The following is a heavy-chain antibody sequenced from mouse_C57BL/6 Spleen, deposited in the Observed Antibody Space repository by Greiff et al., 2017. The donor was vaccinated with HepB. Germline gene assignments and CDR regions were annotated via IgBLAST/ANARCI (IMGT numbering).Heavy chain of an antibody. Sequence: QVQLQQSGPGLVQPSQSLSITCTVSGFSLTSYGVHWVRQSPGKGLEWLGVIWSGGSTDYNAAFISSLSISKDNSKSQVFLKMNSLQADDTAIYYCARSDYDAGAWFAYWGQGTLVTVSA. CDR1: GFSLTSYG. D-gene: IGHD2-4*01. J-gene: IGHJ3*01. V-gene: IGHV2-2*01. CDR2: IWSGGST. CDR3: ARSDYDAGAWFAY.